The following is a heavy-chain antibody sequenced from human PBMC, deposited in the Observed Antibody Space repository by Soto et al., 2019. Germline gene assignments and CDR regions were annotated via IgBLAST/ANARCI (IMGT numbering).Heavy chain of an antibody. D-gene: IGHD2-15*01. V-gene: IGHV3-11*01. Sequence: QVQLVESGGGLVKPGGSLRLSCAASGFTFSDYYMRWSRQAPGKGLERVSYIRSSGSTIYYADAVKGRFTISRDNAKNSLYRQTNSVRGEDTAVSYCASMAAAIDYWGQGTLVTVSS. CDR2: IRSSGSTI. J-gene: IGHJ4*02. CDR3: ASMAAAIDY. CDR1: GFTFSDYY.